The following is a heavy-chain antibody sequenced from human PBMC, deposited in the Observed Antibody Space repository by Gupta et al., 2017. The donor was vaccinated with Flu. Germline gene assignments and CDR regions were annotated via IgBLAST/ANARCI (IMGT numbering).Heavy chain of an antibody. J-gene: IGHJ4*02. V-gene: IGHV1-69*06. CDR1: GGTFSSYA. CDR2: IIPIFGTA. CDR3: ASRNPGYSSGWYYGGDY. D-gene: IGHD6-19*01. Sequence: QVQLVQSGAEVKKPGSSVKVSCKASGGTFSSYAISWVRQAPGQGLEWMGGIIPIFGTANYAQKFQGRVTITADKSTSTAYMELSSLRSEDTAVYYCASRNPGYSSGWYYGGDYWGQGTLVTVSS.